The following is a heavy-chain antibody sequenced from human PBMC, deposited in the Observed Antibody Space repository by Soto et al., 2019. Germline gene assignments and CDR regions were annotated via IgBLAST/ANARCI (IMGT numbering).Heavy chain of an antibody. V-gene: IGHV4-59*01. CDR3: ARGRLTVTRQNPPGIRNYYGMDV. D-gene: IGHD4-17*01. CDR2: IYYSGST. J-gene: IGHJ6*02. Sequence: SETLSLTCTVSGGSISSYYWSWIRQPPGKGLEWIGYIYYSGSTNYNPSLKSRVTISVDTSKNQFSLKLSSVTAADTAVYYCARGRLTVTRQNPPGIRNYYGMDVWGQGTTVTVSS. CDR1: GGSISSYY.